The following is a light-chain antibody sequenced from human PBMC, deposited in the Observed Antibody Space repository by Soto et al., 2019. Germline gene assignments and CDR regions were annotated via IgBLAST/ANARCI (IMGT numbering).Light chain of an antibody. CDR2: AAS. CDR1: QDIGND. Sequence: DIQMTQSPSSLSAFVGDRVTITCRASQDIGNDLGWYQQKPGKAPNRLIYAASSLQSGVPSRFSGSGSGTEFTLTISSLQPDDFATYYGLQHNSYPRAFGQGTKVEIK. V-gene: IGKV1-17*01. J-gene: IGKJ1*01. CDR3: LQHNSYPRA.